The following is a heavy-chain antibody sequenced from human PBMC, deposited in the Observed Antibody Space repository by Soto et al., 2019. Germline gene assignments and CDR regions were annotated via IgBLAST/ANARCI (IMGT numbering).Heavy chain of an antibody. Sequence: EVQLLESGGGLVQPGGSLRLSCAASGFTFGTYSMAWVRQAPGKGLDWVSAISGIGDNIYYADSVKVPCTISRDNSKNSLYRQMNSLSAEDTAVYYCAKTTIFVVVITTPFDYWGQGTLVTVFS. D-gene: IGHD3-3*01. CDR1: GFTFGTYS. V-gene: IGHV3-23*01. CDR3: AKTTIFVVVITTPFDY. J-gene: IGHJ4*02. CDR2: ISGIGDNI.